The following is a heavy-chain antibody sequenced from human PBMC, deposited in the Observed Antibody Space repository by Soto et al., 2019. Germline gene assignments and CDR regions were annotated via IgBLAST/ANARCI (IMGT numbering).Heavy chain of an antibody. CDR1: GFNFRNDW. CDR3: ASGYGVDI. V-gene: IGHV3-74*01. CDR2: IDPDGSNT. D-gene: IGHD4-17*01. J-gene: IGHJ4*02. Sequence: GGSLRLSCTVSGFNFRNDWMHWVRRVSTKGLLWVSRIDPDGSNTNYADSVKGRFTISRDNAKNTLYLQMNSLRVEDTAVYYCASGYGVDIWGQGT.